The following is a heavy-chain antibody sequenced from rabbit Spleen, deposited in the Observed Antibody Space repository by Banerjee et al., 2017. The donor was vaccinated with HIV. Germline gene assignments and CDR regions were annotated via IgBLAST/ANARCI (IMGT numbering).Heavy chain of an antibody. D-gene: IGHD3-1*01. Sequence: QSLEESGGDLVKPGASLTLTCTASGFSFSSSYWICWVRQAPGKGLEWIACIYAGSTGNPYYASWAKGRFTISKASSTTVTLQMTSLTAADTATYFCARGAIPGIVYGNYFNLWGPGTLVTVS. CDR3: ARGAIPGIVYGNYFNL. V-gene: IGHV1S40*01. J-gene: IGHJ4*01. CDR2: IYAGSTGNP. CDR1: GFSFSSSYW.